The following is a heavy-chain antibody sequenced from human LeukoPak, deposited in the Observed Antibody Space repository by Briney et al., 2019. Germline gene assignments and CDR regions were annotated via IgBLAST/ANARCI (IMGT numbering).Heavy chain of an antibody. J-gene: IGHJ4*02. CDR3: ARDRVPK. D-gene: IGHD1-1*01. CDR1: GFTFSSYA. CDR2: ISYDGSNK. Sequence: GGSLRLSCAASGFTFSSYAMHWVRQAPGKGLEWVAVISYDGSNKYYADSVKGRFTISRDNSKNTLYLQMNSLRAEDTAVYYRARDRVPKWGQGTLVTVSS. V-gene: IGHV3-30*04.